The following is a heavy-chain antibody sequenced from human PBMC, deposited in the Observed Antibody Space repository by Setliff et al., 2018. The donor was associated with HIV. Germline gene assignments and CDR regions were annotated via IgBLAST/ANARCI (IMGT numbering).Heavy chain of an antibody. CDR1: GGSFSGYS. CDR3: AREAVDNYARYFDY. J-gene: IGHJ4*02. Sequence: SETLSLTCVVSGGSFSGYSWSWIRQSPGKGLEWIGEISQSGTTHYNPSLKRRVTISEDTSKSQLSMKLTSVAAADTAVYYCAREAVDNYARYFDYWGQGSLVTVSS. V-gene: IGHV4-34*01. D-gene: IGHD4-4*01. CDR2: ISQSGTT.